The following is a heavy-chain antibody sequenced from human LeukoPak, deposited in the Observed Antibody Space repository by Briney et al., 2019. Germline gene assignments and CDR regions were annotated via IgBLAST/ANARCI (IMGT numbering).Heavy chain of an antibody. CDR1: GGSFSSGGYS. Sequence: SETLSLTCAVYGGSFSSGGYSWSWIRQPPGKGLEWIGYIYHSGSTYYNPSLKSRVTISVDRSKNQFSLKLGSVTAADTAVYYCARSMDYWGQGTLVTVSS. V-gene: IGHV4-30-2*01. CDR2: IYHSGST. CDR3: ARSMDY. J-gene: IGHJ4*02.